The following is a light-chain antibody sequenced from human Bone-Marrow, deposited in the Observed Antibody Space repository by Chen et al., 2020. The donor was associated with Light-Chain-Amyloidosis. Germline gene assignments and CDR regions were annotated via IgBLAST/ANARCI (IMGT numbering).Light chain of an antibody. CDR3: QVWDRSSDRPV. CDR2: DYS. CDR1: NIGFTS. J-gene: IGLJ3*02. V-gene: IGLV3-21*02. Sequence: SYVLTQPSSVSVAPGQTDTIARGGNNIGFTSVHWYQQPPGQAPQLVGYDYSDRTSGIPERLSGSNSGNTATLTISRVEAGDEADYYCQVWDRSSDRPVFGGGTKLTVL.